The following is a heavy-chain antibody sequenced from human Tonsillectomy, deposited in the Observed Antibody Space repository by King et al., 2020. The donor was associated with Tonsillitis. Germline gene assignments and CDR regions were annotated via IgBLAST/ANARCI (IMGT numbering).Heavy chain of an antibody. CDR3: ARFQLDYGGNQNWFDP. J-gene: IGHJ5*02. Sequence: VQLQESGPGLVKPSETLSLTCTVSGGSISSYYWSWIRQPPGKGLEWIGYIYYSGSTNYNPSLKSRVTISVDTSKNQFSLKLSSVTAADTAVYYFARFQLDYGGNQNWFDPWGQGTLVTVSS. V-gene: IGHV4-59*08. D-gene: IGHD4-23*01. CDR2: IYYSGST. CDR1: GGSISSYY.